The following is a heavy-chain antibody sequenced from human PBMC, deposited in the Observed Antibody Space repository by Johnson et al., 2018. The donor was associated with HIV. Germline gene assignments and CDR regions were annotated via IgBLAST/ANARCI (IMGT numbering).Heavy chain of an antibody. CDR1: GFTFSSYA. Sequence: VLLVESGGGLVQPGGSLRLSCAASGFTFSSYAMSWVRQAPGKGLEWVSAISGSGGSTYYADSVKGRFTISRDNSKNTLSLQMNTLRAEDTAVYYCAKEMYYFNSGNHFDAFHVWGQGTLVTVSS. CDR3: AKEMYYFNSGNHFDAFHV. CDR2: ISGSGGST. D-gene: IGHD3-10*01. J-gene: IGHJ3*01. V-gene: IGHV3-23*04.